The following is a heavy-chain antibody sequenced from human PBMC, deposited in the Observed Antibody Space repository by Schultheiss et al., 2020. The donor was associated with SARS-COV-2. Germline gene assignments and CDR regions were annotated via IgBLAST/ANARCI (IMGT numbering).Heavy chain of an antibody. Sequence: ASVKVSCKASGYTFTNYGINWVRQATGQGLEWMGWMNPNSGNRGYAQKFQGRVTMTRNTSISTAYMQLSSLRSEDTAVYYCARDGLGYGMDVWGQGTTVTVSS. D-gene: IGHD3-22*01. V-gene: IGHV1-8*02. CDR1: GYTFTNYG. CDR3: ARDGLGYGMDV. J-gene: IGHJ6*02. CDR2: MNPNSGNR.